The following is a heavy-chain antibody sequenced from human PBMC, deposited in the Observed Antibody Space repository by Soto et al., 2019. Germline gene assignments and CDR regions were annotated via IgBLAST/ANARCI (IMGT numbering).Heavy chain of an antibody. CDR3: AKKRVLVPAMYHFDY. CDR1: GFTFSSYA. Sequence: EAQLLESGGGLVQPGGSLRLSCAASGFTFSSYAMNWVRQAPGKGLEWVSIISGDGGTTSYADSVKGRFTISRDNSKNTLYLQMNSLRAEDTAVYYCAKKRVLVPAMYHFDYWGQGTLVTVSS. CDR2: ISGDGGTT. D-gene: IGHD2-2*01. V-gene: IGHV3-23*01. J-gene: IGHJ4*02.